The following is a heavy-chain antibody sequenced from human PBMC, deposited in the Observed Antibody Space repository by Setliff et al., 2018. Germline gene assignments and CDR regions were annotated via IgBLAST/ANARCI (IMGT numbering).Heavy chain of an antibody. CDR1: GGSISTYY. Sequence: SETLSLTCTVSGGSISTYYWSWIRQTPVKGLEWIGYVYYSGTTNYNPLFKSRVTISLDTSKNHFPLNLRSVTAADTAVYYCARLSPYNTGPPFDYWGQGTLVTVSS. V-gene: IGHV4-59*08. CDR2: VYYSGTT. D-gene: IGHD2-8*02. J-gene: IGHJ4*02. CDR3: ARLSPYNTGPPFDY.